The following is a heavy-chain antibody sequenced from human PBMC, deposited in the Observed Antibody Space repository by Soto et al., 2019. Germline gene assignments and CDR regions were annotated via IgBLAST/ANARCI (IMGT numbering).Heavy chain of an antibody. J-gene: IGHJ6*02. CDR2: INPSGGST. CDR1: GYTFTSYY. V-gene: IGHV1-46*01. CDR3: ARLSGGAAAYYYYGMDV. Sequence: QVQLVQSGAEVKKPGASVKVSCKASGYTFTSYYMHWVRQAPGQGLEWMGIINPSGGSTSYAQKFQGRVTMTRDTSTSTVYMELSSLRSEDTAVYYCARLSGGAAAYYYYGMDVWGQGTTVTVSS. D-gene: IGHD2-2*01.